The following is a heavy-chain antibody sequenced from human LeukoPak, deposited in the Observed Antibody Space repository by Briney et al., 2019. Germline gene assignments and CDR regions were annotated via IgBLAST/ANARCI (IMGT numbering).Heavy chain of an antibody. D-gene: IGHD3-22*01. CDR1: GGTFSSYT. V-gene: IGHV1-69*02. J-gene: IGHJ5*02. CDR2: IIPILGIA. CDR3: ARTSDSSGYYLPWGNWFDP. Sequence: GSSVKVSCKASGGTFSSYTISWVRQAPGQGLEWMGRIIPILGIANYAQKFQGRVTLTADKSTSTAYMELSSLRSEDTAVYYCARTSDSSGYYLPWGNWFDPRGQGTLVTVSS.